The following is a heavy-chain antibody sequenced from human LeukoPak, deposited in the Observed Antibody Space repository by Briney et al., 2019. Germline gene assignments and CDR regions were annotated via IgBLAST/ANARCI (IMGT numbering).Heavy chain of an antibody. CDR3: AKYEGATRLFDY. V-gene: IGHV3-30*02. J-gene: IGHJ4*02. Sequence: GGSLRLSCAASGFTFSSYGMHWVRQAPGKGRERVAFIRYDGSNKYYADSVKGRFTISRDNSKNTLYLQMNSLRAEDTAVYYCAKYEGATRLFDYWGQGTLVTVSS. D-gene: IGHD1-26*01. CDR1: GFTFSSYG. CDR2: IRYDGSNK.